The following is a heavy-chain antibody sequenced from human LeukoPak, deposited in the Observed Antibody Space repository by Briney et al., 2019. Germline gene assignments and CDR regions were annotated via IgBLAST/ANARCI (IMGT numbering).Heavy chain of an antibody. CDR1: GYTFTSYG. CDR3: ARALDYDFWSGYPREYMDV. J-gene: IGHJ6*03. Sequence: ASVKVSCKASGYTFTSYGISWVRQAPGQGLEWMGWISAYNGNTNYAQKLQGRVTMTTDTSTSTAYMELRSLRSDDTAVYYCARALDYDFWSGYPREYMDVWGKGTTVTVSS. CDR2: ISAYNGNT. V-gene: IGHV1-18*01. D-gene: IGHD3-3*01.